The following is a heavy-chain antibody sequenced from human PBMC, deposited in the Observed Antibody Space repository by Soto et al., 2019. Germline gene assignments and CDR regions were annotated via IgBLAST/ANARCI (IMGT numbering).Heavy chain of an antibody. CDR2: ISTSGGST. V-gene: IGHV3-23*01. CDR3: ARDGLGAYTYGSYYFDY. J-gene: IGHJ4*02. CDR1: GFTFSNYA. Sequence: EVQLLESGGGLVQPGGSLRLSCAASGFTFSNYAMSWVRQAPGKGLEWVSTISTSGGSTYSADSVKGRFTISRDSSKNTLYLPVNSLTAEDTAVYYCARDGLGAYTYGSYYFDYWGPGALVTVSS. D-gene: IGHD5-18*01.